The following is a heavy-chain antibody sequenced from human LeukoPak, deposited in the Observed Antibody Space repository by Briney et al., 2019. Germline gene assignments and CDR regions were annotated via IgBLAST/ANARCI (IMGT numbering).Heavy chain of an antibody. CDR2: ISSSSAYI. V-gene: IGHV3-21*01. CDR3: ARELSSSGYFFDS. Sequence: GGSLRLSCEASGFSLTNYGMDWVRQAPGKGLEWVSSISSSSAYIYYADSVRGRFTISRDNAKNPLYLQMNSLRAEDTAVYYCARELSSSGYFFDSWGQGNLVTVSS. CDR1: GFSLTNYG. D-gene: IGHD5-18*01. J-gene: IGHJ4*02.